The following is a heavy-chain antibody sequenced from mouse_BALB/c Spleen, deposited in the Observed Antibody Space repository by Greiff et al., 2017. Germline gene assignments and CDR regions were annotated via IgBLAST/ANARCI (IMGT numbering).Heavy chain of an antibody. CDR3: ARYDWAY. D-gene: IGHD2-12*01. CDR2: INPSTGYT. Sequence: QVQLKESGAELAKPGASVKMSCKASGYTFTSYWMHWVKQRPGQGLEWIGYINPSTGYTEYNQKFKDKATLTADKSSSTAYMQLSSLTSEDSAVYYCARYDWAYWGQGTSVTVAS. CDR1: GYTFTSYW. J-gene: IGHJ4*01. V-gene: IGHV1-7*01.